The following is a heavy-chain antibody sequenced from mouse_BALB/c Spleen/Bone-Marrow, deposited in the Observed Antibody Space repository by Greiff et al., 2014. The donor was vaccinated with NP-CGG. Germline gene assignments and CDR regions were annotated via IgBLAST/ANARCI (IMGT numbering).Heavy chain of an antibody. CDR3: TREVRRYAMDY. D-gene: IGHD2-14*01. Sequence: LQQSGSELVRPGASVKLSCKASGYTFTSYWMHWVKQRPGQGLEWIGNIYPGSGSTNYDVKFKSKATLTVDTSSSTAYMQLSSLTSEDSAVYYCTREVRRYAMDYWGQGTSVTVSS. V-gene: IGHV1S22*01. CDR1: GYTFTSYW. J-gene: IGHJ4*01. CDR2: IYPGSGST.